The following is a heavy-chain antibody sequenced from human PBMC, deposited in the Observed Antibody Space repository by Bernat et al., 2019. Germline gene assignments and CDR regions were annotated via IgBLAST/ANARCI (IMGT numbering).Heavy chain of an antibody. V-gene: IGHV3-30-3*01. Sequence: QVQLVESGGGVVQPGRSLRLSCAASGFTFSSYAMHWVRQAPGKGLEWLAVTSYDGSNKYYADSVKGRFTISRDNSKNTLYLQMNSLRAEDTAVYYCARAVDPRGDTAMFYWGQGTLVTVSS. CDR2: TSYDGSNK. D-gene: IGHD5-18*01. J-gene: IGHJ4*02. CDR3: ARAVDPRGDTAMFY. CDR1: GFTFSSYA.